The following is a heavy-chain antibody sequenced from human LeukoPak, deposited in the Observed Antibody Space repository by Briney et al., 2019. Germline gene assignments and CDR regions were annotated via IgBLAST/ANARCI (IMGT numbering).Heavy chain of an antibody. Sequence: GGSLRLSCAASGFTFSDYSMHWVRRAPGRGLEWISYIGIDSGNTDYADSVKGRFTISGDKAKNSLYLQMNSLRVEDTAVYYCARDYKYAFDNWGQGTLVTVSS. CDR2: IGIDSGNT. V-gene: IGHV3-48*01. CDR3: ARDYKYAFDN. CDR1: GFTFSDYS. D-gene: IGHD5-24*01. J-gene: IGHJ4*02.